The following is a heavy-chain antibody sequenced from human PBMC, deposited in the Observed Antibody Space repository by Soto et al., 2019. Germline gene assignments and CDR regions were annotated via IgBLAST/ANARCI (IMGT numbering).Heavy chain of an antibody. Sequence: QVHLVQSGAEVKKSGASVKVSCKGSGYDFTTYGITWVRQAPGQGLEWMAWISAHNGNTDYAQKLQGRVTVTRDTSTGTAYMELRSLRSDDTAVYYCARGRYGDYWGQGALVTVSS. CDR2: ISAHNGNT. D-gene: IGHD1-1*01. CDR3: ARGRYGDY. V-gene: IGHV1-18*01. J-gene: IGHJ4*02. CDR1: GYDFTTYG.